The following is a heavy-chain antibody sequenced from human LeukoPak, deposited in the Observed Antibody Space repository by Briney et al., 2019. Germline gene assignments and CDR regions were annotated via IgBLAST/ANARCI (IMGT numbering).Heavy chain of an antibody. V-gene: IGHV1-69*13. CDR1: GGTFTSYA. D-gene: IGHD3-10*01. J-gene: IGHJ5*02. Sequence: SVKVSFKASGGTFTSYAISWVRQAPGQGLEWMGGIIPIFGTANYAQKFQGRVTITADESTSTAYMELSSLRSEDTAVYYCARLWFGGLLSTNWFDPWGQGTLVTVSS. CDR2: IIPIFGTA. CDR3: ARLWFGGLLSTNWFDP.